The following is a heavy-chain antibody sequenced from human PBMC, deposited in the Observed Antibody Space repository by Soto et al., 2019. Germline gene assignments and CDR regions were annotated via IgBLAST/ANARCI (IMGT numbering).Heavy chain of an antibody. J-gene: IGHJ4*02. CDR2: IDPGDSDT. D-gene: IGHD6-13*01. Sequence: GESLKISCKASGYTFTTSWIGWVRQMPGQGLEWMGIIDPGDSDTRYSPSFQGRITISVDKSISTAYLQWSSLEASDTAIYYCARHAGNSWKGDYFDYWGRGALVTVSS. CDR1: GYTFTTSW. CDR3: ARHAGNSWKGDYFDY. V-gene: IGHV5-51*01.